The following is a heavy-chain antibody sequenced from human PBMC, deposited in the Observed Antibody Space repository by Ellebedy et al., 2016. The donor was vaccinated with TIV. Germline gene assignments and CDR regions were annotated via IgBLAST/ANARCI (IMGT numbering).Heavy chain of an antibody. CDR3: ARDGGITMVRGVMNV. CDR1: GGTFSSYA. D-gene: IGHD3-10*01. CDR2: IIPIFGTA. J-gene: IGHJ6*02. V-gene: IGHV1-69*13. Sequence: SVKVSXXASGGTFSSYAISWVRQAPGQGLEWMGGIIPIFGTANYAQKFQGRVTITADESTSTAYMELSSLRSEDTAVYYCARDGGITMVRGVMNVWGQGTTVTVSS.